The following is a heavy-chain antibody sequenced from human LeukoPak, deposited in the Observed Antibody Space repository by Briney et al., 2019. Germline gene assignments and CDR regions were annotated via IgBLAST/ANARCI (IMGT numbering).Heavy chain of an antibody. CDR3: ARRSAMDV. J-gene: IGHJ6*02. Sequence: GGSLRLSCAASGFTFSNYWMTWVRQAPGKGLEWVANINRDGSERYYVDSVKGRFTISRDDAKSSLYLQMNSLRAEDTAVYYCARRSAMDVWGQGTTIIVFS. CDR2: INRDGSER. V-gene: IGHV3-7*03. CDR1: GFTFSNYW.